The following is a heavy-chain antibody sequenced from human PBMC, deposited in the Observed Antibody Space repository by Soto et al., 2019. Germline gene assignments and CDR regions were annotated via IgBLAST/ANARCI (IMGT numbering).Heavy chain of an antibody. D-gene: IGHD3-10*01. CDR3: ATDGSGSFGWFDP. Sequence: VKVSCKVSGYTLTELSMHWVRQAPGKGLEWMGGFDPEDGETIYAQKFQGRVTMTEDTSTDTAYMELSSLRSEDTAVYYCATDGSGSFGWFDPWGQGTLVSVSS. V-gene: IGHV1-24*01. CDR2: FDPEDGET. CDR1: GYTLTELS. J-gene: IGHJ5*02.